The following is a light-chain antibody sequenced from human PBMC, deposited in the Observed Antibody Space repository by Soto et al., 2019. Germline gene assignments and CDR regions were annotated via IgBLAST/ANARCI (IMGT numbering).Light chain of an antibody. Sequence: QAVVTQPPSVSGARGQRVTISCTGNNSNLGAGYDVHWYQQLPGAAPKLVIFGNRNRPSGVPERFSGSKSGTSASLAITGLQAEDEADYYCQAYDYSLTAFVFGGRTQLTVL. V-gene: IGLV1-40*01. CDR3: QAYDYSLTAFV. CDR2: GNR. J-gene: IGLJ3*02. CDR1: NSNLGAGYD.